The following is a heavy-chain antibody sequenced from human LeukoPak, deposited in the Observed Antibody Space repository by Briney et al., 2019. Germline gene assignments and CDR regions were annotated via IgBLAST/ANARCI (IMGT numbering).Heavy chain of an antibody. CDR1: GGSFSGYY. J-gene: IGHJ5*02. CDR3: ARGRLLWFGELSRNWFDP. D-gene: IGHD3-10*01. CDR2: INHSGGT. V-gene: IGHV4-34*01. Sequence: PSETLSLTCAVYGGSFSGYYWSWIRQPPGKGLEWIGEINHSGGTNYNPSLKSRVTISVDTSKNQFSLKLSSVTAADTAVYYCARGRLLWFGELSRNWFDPWGQGTLVTVSS.